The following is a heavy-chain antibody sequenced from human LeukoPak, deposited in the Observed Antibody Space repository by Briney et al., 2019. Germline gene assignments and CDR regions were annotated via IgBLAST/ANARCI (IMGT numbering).Heavy chain of an antibody. J-gene: IGHJ4*02. CDR3: ARDNGWGTTIIYFDY. D-gene: IGHD3-10*01. Sequence: SVKVSCKASGGTFSSYAISWVRQAPGQGLEWMGGIIPIFGTANYAQKFQGRVTITTDESTSTAYMELSSLRSEDAAVYYCARDNGWGTTIIYFDYWGQGTLVTVSS. CDR1: GGTFSSYA. V-gene: IGHV1-69*05. CDR2: IIPIFGTA.